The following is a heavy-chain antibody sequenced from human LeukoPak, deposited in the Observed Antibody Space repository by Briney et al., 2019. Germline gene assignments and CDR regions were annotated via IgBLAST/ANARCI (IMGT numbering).Heavy chain of an antibody. CDR3: ARHSYSVPHYFDY. CDR1: GGSFSGYY. V-gene: IGHV4-34*01. CDR2: INHSGST. J-gene: IGHJ4*02. D-gene: IGHD3-10*02. Sequence: SETLSLTCAVYGGSFSGYYWSWIRQPPGKGLEWIGEINHSGSTDYNPSLKSRVTISVDTSKNQFSLKLSSVTAADTAVYYCARHSYSVPHYFDYWGQGTLVAVSS.